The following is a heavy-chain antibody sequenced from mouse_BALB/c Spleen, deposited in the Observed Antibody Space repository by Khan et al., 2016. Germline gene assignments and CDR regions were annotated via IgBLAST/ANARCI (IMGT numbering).Heavy chain of an antibody. V-gene: IGHV1S135*01. CDR1: GYSFTSYY. J-gene: IGHJ4*01. CDR2: IDPFNGGT. Sequence: VQLQQPGPELMTPGASVKLSCKASGYSFTSYYMHWVKQSHGTSLEWIGYIDPFNGGTSYNQKFKGKATLTVDKSSSTAYMHRSSRTSEDSAVYYCASSTQSLYAMDYWGQGTSVTVSS. CDR3: ASSTQSLYAMDY. D-gene: IGHD1-1*01.